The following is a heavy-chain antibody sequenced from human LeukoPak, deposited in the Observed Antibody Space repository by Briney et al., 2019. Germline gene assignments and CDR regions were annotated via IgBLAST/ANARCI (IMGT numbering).Heavy chain of an antibody. CDR3: VKDLRLDLHLDTFHI. CDR1: GFTFDDFA. D-gene: IGHD1-7*01. Sequence: GGSLRLSCAASGFTFDDFAMHWVRQPPGKGLQWISSISWDSGSSVYADSVKGRFVISRDNAKSSLYLDMHSLAPEDTALYYCVKDLRLDLHLDTFHIWGQGTMVTVS. CDR2: ISWDSGSS. V-gene: IGHV3-9*01. J-gene: IGHJ3*02.